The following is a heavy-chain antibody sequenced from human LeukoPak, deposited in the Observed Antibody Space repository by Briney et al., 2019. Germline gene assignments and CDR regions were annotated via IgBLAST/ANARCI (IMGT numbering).Heavy chain of an antibody. D-gene: IGHD1-26*01. CDR1: GVSISSYY. V-gene: IGHV4-59*01. CDR2: VYYSGST. Sequence: SETLSLTCTVSGVSISSYYWSWIRQPPGKGLEWIGYVYYSGSTNYNPSLKSRVTISVDTSKNQFSLKLTSVTAADTAVYYGARGDSGSFSQFDCWGQGTLVTVSS. J-gene: IGHJ4*02. CDR3: ARGDSGSFSQFDC.